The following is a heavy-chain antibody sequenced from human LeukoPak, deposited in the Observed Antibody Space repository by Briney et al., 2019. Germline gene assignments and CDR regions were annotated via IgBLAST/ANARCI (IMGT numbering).Heavy chain of an antibody. D-gene: IGHD4-17*01. V-gene: IGHV3-74*01. J-gene: IGHJ4*02. CDR2: INSDGSST. CDR3: ARDPPTTVTTPLDY. CDR1: GFTFRSYW. Sequence: GGSLRLSCAASGFTFRSYWMHWVRHGPGKGLVWVARINSDGSSTIYADSVKGRFTISRDNVKYTLYLQMSSLRAEDTAVYYCARDPPTTVTTPLDYWGQGTLVTVSS.